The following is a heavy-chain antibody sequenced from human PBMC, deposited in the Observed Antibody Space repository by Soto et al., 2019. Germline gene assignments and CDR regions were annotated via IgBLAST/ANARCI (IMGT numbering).Heavy chain of an antibody. J-gene: IGHJ4*02. CDR1: GSSFSRYA. Sequence: ASAKFSCTASGSSFSRYAIHWVSQAPGQRLEWMGWINAGNGNTKYSQKFQGRVTITRDTSASTAYMELSSLRSEDTAVYYCASGGTKPYQLPTDYWGQGTMLTVSS. CDR3: ASGGTKPYQLPTDY. V-gene: IGHV1-3*01. CDR2: INAGNGNT. D-gene: IGHD2-2*01.